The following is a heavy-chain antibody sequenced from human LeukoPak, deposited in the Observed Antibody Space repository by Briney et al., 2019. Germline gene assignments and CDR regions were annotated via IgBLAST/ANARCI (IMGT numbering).Heavy chain of an antibody. J-gene: IGHJ6*03. Sequence: ASVKVSCKASGYTFTGYYMHWVRQAPGQGLEWMGWINTNTGNPTYAQGFTGRFVFSLDTSVSTAYLQISSLKAEDTAVYYCARDRAHRAYYYDSSGYQQDYYYMDVWGKGTTVTVSS. D-gene: IGHD3-22*01. V-gene: IGHV7-4-1*02. CDR3: ARDRAHRAYYYDSSGYQQDYYYMDV. CDR1: GYTFTGYY. CDR2: INTNTGNP.